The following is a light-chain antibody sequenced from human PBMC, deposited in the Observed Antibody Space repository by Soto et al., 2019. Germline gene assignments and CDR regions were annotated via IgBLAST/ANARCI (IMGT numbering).Light chain of an antibody. CDR2: TAS. CDR3: EQSYNSPLT. V-gene: IGKV1-39*01. CDR1: QSVSSY. J-gene: IGKJ4*01. Sequence: DIQMTQSPSSLSASVGDRVTITCRASQSVSSYLNWYQQKPGMAPQLLIYTASELESGVPSRFSGSGSGTDFTLTISSLQPEDFATYYCEQSYNSPLTFGGGTNVEIK.